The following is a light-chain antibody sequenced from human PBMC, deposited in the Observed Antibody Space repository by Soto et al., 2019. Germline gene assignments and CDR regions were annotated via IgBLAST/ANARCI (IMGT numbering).Light chain of an antibody. CDR3: QHYDSWPPL. Sequence: EKVLTQSPATLSVSPGERATLSCRASQSVSSDLAWYQQKPGQAPRLLIYGASTRATGVPARFSGSGSETEFTLTITSLQSEDFAVSYCQHYDSWPPLFGPGTIVDIK. V-gene: IGKV3-15*01. CDR1: QSVSSD. J-gene: IGKJ3*01. CDR2: GAS.